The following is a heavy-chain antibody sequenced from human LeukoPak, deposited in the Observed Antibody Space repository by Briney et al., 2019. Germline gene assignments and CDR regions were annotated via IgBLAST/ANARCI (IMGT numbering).Heavy chain of an antibody. CDR2: MAVGSGNT. Sequence: SVNVSRTASGFSSSSSCMKWGRQTRGPRLKWIRWMAVGSGNTNYAKKFQGRVTITRDMSISTAYMELSSLRSEVTAVDYCARGGETTTSLYYYGMDVWGKGTTVTVSS. V-gene: IGHV1-58*02. J-gene: IGHJ6*04. D-gene: IGHD3-16*01. CDR3: ARGGETTTSLYYYGMDV. CDR1: GFSSSSSC.